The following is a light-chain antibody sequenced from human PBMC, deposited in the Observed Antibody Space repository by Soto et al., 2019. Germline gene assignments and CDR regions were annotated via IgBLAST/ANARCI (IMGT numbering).Light chain of an antibody. J-gene: IGLJ2*01. V-gene: IGLV1-44*01. CDR3: ASWDDSLRDVV. Sequence: QSVLTQPPSASGTPEQRVTISCSGSSSNIGSNTVNWYRQLPGTAPKLLIYNNNQRPSGVPDRFSGSKSGTSASLAISGLQSQDEAEYYCASWDDSLRDVVFGGGTKVTVL. CDR2: NNN. CDR1: SSNIGSNT.